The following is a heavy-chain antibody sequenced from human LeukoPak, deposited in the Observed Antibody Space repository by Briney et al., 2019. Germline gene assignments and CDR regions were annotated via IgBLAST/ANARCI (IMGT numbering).Heavy chain of an antibody. V-gene: IGHV3-53*01. CDR1: GFNVTTTR. J-gene: IGHJ4*02. Sequence: GGSLRLSCAVSGFNVTTTRMTWVRQAPGKGLEWVSFIYSGGGTDYAESVKGRFTISRDNSKNALYLQMNSLRVEDTAMFYCARPPYNWGQGTLVTVSS. D-gene: IGHD1-14*01. CDR3: ARPPYN. CDR2: IYSGGGT.